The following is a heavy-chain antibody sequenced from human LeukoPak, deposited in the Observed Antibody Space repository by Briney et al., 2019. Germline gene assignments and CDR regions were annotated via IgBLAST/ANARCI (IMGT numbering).Heavy chain of an antibody. J-gene: IGHJ4*02. CDR1: GGSISSYY. D-gene: IGHD1-7*01. Sequence: PSETLSLTCTVPGGSISSYYWSWIRQPPGKGLEWIGYIYYSGSTNYNPSLKSRVTISVDTSKNQFSLKLSSVTAADTAVYYCARVVPDWNYGPRYFDYWGQGTLVTVSS. CDR3: ARVVPDWNYGPRYFDY. CDR2: IYYSGST. V-gene: IGHV4-59*01.